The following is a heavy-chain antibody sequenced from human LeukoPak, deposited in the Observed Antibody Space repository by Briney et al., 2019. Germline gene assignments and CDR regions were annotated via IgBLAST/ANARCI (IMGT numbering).Heavy chain of an antibody. CDR1: GFTFSSYG. CDR3: ARGSSWRTKNWFDP. V-gene: IGHV3-33*08. D-gene: IGHD6-13*01. CDR2: IWYDGSNK. Sequence: PGGSLRLSCAASGFTFSSYGMHWVRQAPGKGLEWVAVIWYDGSNKYYADSVKGRFTISRDNSKNTLYLQMNSLRAEDTAVYYCARGSSWRTKNWFDPWGQGALVTVSS. J-gene: IGHJ5*02.